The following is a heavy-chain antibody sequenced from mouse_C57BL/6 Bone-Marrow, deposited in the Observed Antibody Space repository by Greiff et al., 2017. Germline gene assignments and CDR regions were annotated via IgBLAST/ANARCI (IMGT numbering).Heavy chain of an antibody. CDR1: GYTFTSYA. J-gene: IGHJ1*03. CDR2: IYPRDGST. Sequence: QVQLQQSGPELVKPGASVKLSCKASGYTFTSYAINWVKQRPGQGLEWIGWIYPRDGSTKYNEKFKGKATLTVDTSSSTAYMELHSLTSEDSAVYFCARGTVVANGYVDVWGTGTTVTVSS. D-gene: IGHD1-1*01. V-gene: IGHV1-85*01. CDR3: ARGTVVANGYVDV.